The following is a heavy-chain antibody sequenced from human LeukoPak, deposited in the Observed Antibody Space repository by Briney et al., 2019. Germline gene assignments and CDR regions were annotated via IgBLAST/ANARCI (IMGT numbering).Heavy chain of an antibody. CDR2: IYTSGST. CDR3: ARGGVYSSGWFFDY. Sequence: SETLSLTCTVSDGSLSSYYWSWIRQPAGKGLEWIGRIYTSGSTSYNPSLKSRVTMSVDTSKKQFSLKLSSVTAADTAVYYCARGGVYSSGWFFDYWGQGALVTVSS. J-gene: IGHJ4*02. D-gene: IGHD6-19*01. CDR1: DGSLSSYY. V-gene: IGHV4-4*07.